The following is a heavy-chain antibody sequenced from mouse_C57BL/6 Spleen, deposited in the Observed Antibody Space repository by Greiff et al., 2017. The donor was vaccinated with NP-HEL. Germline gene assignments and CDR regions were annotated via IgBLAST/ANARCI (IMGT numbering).Heavy chain of an antibody. J-gene: IGHJ2*01. Sequence: EVKLVESGGGLVQPGGSLSLSCAASGFTFTDYYMSWVRQPPGKALEWLGFIRNKANCYTTEYSASVKGRFTISRDNSQSILYLQMNALSAEDSATYYCARLGSSLDYWGQGTTLTVSS. V-gene: IGHV7-3*01. CDR2: IRNKANCYTT. CDR3: ARLGSSLDY. D-gene: IGHD1-1*01. CDR1: GFTFTDYY.